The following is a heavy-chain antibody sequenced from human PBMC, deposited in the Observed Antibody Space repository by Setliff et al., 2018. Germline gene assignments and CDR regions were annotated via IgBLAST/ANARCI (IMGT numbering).Heavy chain of an antibody. CDR2: IYYSGSA. CDR3: ASRDYDSSGYYGGSDY. V-gene: IGHV4-59*11. CDR1: GGSISSHY. D-gene: IGHD3-22*01. J-gene: IGHJ4*02. Sequence: SETLSLTCPVSGGSISSHYWSWIRQPPGKGLEWIGSIYYSGSANYNPSLKSRVTITVDTSKNQFSLKLSSVTAADTAVYYCASRDYDSSGYYGGSDYWGQGTLVTVSS.